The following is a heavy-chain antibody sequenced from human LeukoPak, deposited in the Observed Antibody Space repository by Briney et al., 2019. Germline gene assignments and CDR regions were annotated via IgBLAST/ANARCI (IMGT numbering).Heavy chain of an antibody. J-gene: IGHJ6*03. CDR1: GGSISSGDYY. Sequence: KPSETLSLTCTVSGGSISSGDYYWSWIRQPPGKGLEWIGYIYYSGSTYYNPSLKSRVTISVDTSKNQFSLKLSSVTAADTAVYYCARDCLLGGDQPTPSRIYYMDVWGKGTTVTVSS. CDR2: IYYSGST. V-gene: IGHV4-30-4*08. D-gene: IGHD7-27*01. CDR3: ARDCLLGGDQPTPSRIYYMDV.